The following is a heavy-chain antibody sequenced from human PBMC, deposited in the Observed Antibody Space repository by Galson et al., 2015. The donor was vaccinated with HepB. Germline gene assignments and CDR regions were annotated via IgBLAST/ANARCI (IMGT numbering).Heavy chain of an antibody. V-gene: IGHV3-23*01. CDR3: ARCFRGYTSFDF. J-gene: IGHJ4*02. Sequence: SLRLSCAASGFSFKNSALSWVPHAPGKGLEWVSFIPSTADGTKSADYVKGRFTISRDHSKNTLYLQLDSLRVEDTAVYYCARCFRGYTSFDFWGQGALVTGSS. CDR1: GFSFKNSA. CDR2: IPSTADGT. D-gene: IGHD5-12*01.